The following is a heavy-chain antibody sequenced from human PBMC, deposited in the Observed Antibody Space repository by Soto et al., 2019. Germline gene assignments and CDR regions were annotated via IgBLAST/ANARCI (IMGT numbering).Heavy chain of an antibody. CDR2: IKNDGSGA. Sequence: QLVESGGGLAQPGESLRLSCAASGFTFSKYWMHWVRQVPGEGLVWVSRIKNDGSGAIYADSVKGRFNITRDNAQNILYLQMNSLRAEDTAVYYCARDPPLTTVVVPTYYGMDVWGQGTTVIVSS. J-gene: IGHJ6*02. CDR1: GFTFSKYW. V-gene: IGHV3-74*01. CDR3: ARDPPLTTVVVPTYYGMDV. D-gene: IGHD4-17*01.